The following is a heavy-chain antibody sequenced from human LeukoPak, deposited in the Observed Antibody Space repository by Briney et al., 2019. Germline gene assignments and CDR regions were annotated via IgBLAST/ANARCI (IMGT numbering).Heavy chain of an antibody. V-gene: IGHV3-30*02. CDR2: IRYDGSNK. Sequence: PGRSPRLSCAASGFTFSSYGMHWVRQAPGKGLEWVAFIRYDGSNKYYADSVKGRFTISRANSKNTLYLRMNSLRAEDTAVYYCAKANIPDYWGQGTLVTVSS. D-gene: IGHD2/OR15-2a*01. CDR1: GFTFSSYG. J-gene: IGHJ4*02. CDR3: AKANIPDY.